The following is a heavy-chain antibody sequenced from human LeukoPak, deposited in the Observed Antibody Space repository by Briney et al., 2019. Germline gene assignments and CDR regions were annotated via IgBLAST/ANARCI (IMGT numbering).Heavy chain of an antibody. V-gene: IGHV4-59*12. CDR2: IYYSGST. CDR3: VREIVAAGVDP. D-gene: IGHD6-13*01. CDR1: GGSISSYY. Sequence: SETLSLTCTVSGGSISSYYWSWIRQPPGKGLEWIGYIYYSGSTNYNPSLKSRVTISVDTSKNQFSLKLTSVTAADTAVYYCVREIVAAGVDPWGQGTLVTVSS. J-gene: IGHJ5*02.